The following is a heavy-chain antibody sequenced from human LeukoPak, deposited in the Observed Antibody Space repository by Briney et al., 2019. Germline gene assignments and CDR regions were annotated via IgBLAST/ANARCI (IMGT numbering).Heavy chain of an antibody. J-gene: IGHJ4*02. V-gene: IGHV3-23*01. CDR2: ISSLGGDT. CDR1: GFTFSSYA. CDR3: AEDALMIQGPTGLY. Sequence: GGSLRLSCAASGFTFSSYAMSWVRQAPGKGLEWVSTISSLGGDTYYADSVKGRFTISRDNSKNMLYLQMISLRVEDTAVYYCAEDALMIQGPTGLYWGQGTLVTVSS. D-gene: IGHD3-16*01.